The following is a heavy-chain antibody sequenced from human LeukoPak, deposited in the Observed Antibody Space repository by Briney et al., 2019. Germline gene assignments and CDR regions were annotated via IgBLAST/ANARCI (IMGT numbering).Heavy chain of an antibody. CDR2: INHSGST. CDR1: GGSISSGDYY. J-gene: IGHJ3*02. CDR3: ARGVASTIFGVVIPETIDAFDI. Sequence: KSSETLSLTCTVSGGSISSGDYYWSWIRQPPGKGLEWIGEINHSGSTNYNPSLKSRVTISVDTSKNQFSLKLSSVTAADTAVYYCARGVASTIFGVVIPETIDAFDIWGQGTMVTVSS. D-gene: IGHD3-3*01. V-gene: IGHV4-39*07.